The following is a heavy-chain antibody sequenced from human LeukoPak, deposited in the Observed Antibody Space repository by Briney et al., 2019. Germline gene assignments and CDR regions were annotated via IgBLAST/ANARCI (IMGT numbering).Heavy chain of an antibody. D-gene: IGHD6-19*01. CDR2: IYHSGNT. J-gene: IGHJ4*02. CDR1: GASMSSNY. V-gene: IGHV4-4*09. Sequence: SETLSLTCNVSGASMSSNYWSWIRQPPGKGLEWIGYIYHSGNTNYSPSLESRVTMSVDESKNQFSLRVHSVSAADTAVYYCASTRRAAVAGRFDSWGGGTLVTVSS. CDR3: ASTRRAAVAGRFDS.